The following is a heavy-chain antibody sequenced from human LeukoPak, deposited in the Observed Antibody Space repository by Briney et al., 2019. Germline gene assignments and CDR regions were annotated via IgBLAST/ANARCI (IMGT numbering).Heavy chain of an antibody. CDR3: AKDRGGGNPCFDY. V-gene: IGHV3-9*01. CDR1: GFTFDDYA. D-gene: IGHD2-15*01. J-gene: IGHJ4*02. CDR2: ISWNSGSI. Sequence: GRSLRLSCAASGFTFDDYAMHWVRQAPGKGLEWVSGISWNSGSIGYADSVKGRFTISRDNAKNSLYLQMNSLRAEDTALYYCAKDRGGGNPCFDYWGQGTLVTVSS.